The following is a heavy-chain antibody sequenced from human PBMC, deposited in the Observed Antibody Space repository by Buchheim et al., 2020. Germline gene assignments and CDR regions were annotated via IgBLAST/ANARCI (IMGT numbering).Heavy chain of an antibody. J-gene: IGHJ4*02. V-gene: IGHV4-39*01. D-gene: IGHD5-12*01. CDR3: ARLEIVATLVDY. CDR1: GGSISSNSHY. CDR2: IYYRGST. Sequence: QLQLQESGPGLVKPSETLSLTCIVSGGSISSNSHYWGWIRQPPGKGLEWIGSIYYRGSTYYNPSLRGRVTISVDTSKTQFSLNLSSGTAADTAGDYLARLEIVATLVDYWGQGTL.